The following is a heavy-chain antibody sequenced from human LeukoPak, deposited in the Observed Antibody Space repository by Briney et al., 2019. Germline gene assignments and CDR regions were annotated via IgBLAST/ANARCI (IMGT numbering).Heavy chain of an antibody. CDR1: GFTFSRYS. V-gene: IGHV3-21*01. Sequence: GGSLRLSCAASGFTFSRYSMNWVRQAPGKGLEWVSSISGSSSSYIYYADSLKGRFTISRDNAKNSLYLQMNSLRVEDTAVYYCAKDQGNLGYDYWGQGTLVTVSS. CDR3: AKDQGNLGYDY. D-gene: IGHD5-18*01. J-gene: IGHJ4*02. CDR2: ISGSSSSYI.